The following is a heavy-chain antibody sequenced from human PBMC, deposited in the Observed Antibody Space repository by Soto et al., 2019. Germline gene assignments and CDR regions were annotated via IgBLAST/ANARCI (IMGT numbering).Heavy chain of an antibody. CDR3: ARDLRYDFWSGYYHYYYYGMDV. Sequence: ASVKVSCKASGYTFTSYGISWVRQAPGQGLEWMGWISAYNGNTNYAQKLQGRVTMTTDTSTSTAYMELRSLRSDDTAVYYCARDLRYDFWSGYYHYYYYGMDVRGQGTTVTVSS. J-gene: IGHJ6*02. D-gene: IGHD3-3*01. CDR1: GYTFTSYG. CDR2: ISAYNGNT. V-gene: IGHV1-18*01.